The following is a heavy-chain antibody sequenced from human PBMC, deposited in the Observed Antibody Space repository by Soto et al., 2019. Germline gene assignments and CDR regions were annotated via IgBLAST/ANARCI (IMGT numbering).Heavy chain of an antibody. Sequence: QVHLVQSGGEVKKPGASVKVSCKASGYTLKNYGIGWVRQDPGLGPEWVGWIKVDNGDTKYAEKLQGRVTLTTDTSTSTAYMELRNLRFDDTAFYYCARSRYYFDYWGQGTLVTVSS. J-gene: IGHJ4*02. CDR2: IKVDNGDT. CDR1: GYTLKNYG. CDR3: ARSRYYFDY. V-gene: IGHV1-18*01.